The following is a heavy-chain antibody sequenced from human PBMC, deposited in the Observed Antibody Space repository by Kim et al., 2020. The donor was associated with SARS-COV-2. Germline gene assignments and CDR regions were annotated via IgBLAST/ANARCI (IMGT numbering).Heavy chain of an antibody. D-gene: IGHD6-13*01. CDR1: GGSFSGYY. V-gene: IGHV4-34*01. CDR2: INHSGST. J-gene: IGHJ3*02. CDR3: ARGMIAAAGTVGNDAFDI. Sequence: SETLSLTCAVYGGSFSGYYWSWIRQPPGKGLEWIGEINHSGSTNYNPSLKSRVTISVDTSKNQFSLKLSSVTAADTAVYYCARGMIAAAGTVGNDAFDIWGQGTMVTVSS.